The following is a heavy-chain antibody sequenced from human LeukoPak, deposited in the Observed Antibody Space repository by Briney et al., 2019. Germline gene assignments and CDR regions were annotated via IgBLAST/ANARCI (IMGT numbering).Heavy chain of an antibody. CDR3: ALFDY. J-gene: IGHJ4*02. CDR1: GNTFTGYY. Sequence: GATVKISCKVSGNTFTGYYMHWVRQAPGQGLEWMGRINPNSGGTNYAQKFQGRVTMTRDTSISTAYMELSRLRSDDTAVYYCALFDYWGQGTLVTVSS. V-gene: IGHV1-2*06. CDR2: INPNSGGT.